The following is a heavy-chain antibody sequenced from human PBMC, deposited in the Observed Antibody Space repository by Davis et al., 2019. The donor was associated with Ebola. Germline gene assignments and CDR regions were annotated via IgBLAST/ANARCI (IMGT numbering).Heavy chain of an antibody. V-gene: IGHV2-70*01. Sequence: SGSTLVKPPQTLTLTCTFSGFSLSTSGMCVSWIRQPPGKALEWLALIDWDDDKYYSTSLKTRLTISKDTSKNQVVLTMTNMDPVDTATYYCARIITGWYYFDYWGQGTLVTVSS. CDR1: GFSLSTSGMC. CDR3: ARIITGWYYFDY. CDR2: IDWDDDK. J-gene: IGHJ4*02. D-gene: IGHD1-20*01.